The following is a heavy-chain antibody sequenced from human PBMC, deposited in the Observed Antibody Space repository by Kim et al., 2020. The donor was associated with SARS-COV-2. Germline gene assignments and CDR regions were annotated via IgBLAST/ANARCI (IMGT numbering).Heavy chain of an antibody. V-gene: IGHV3-23*01. CDR1: GFTFSSFA. CDR3: TKGRRSVSVDSWT. J-gene: IGHJ5*02. D-gene: IGHD6-19*01. CDR2: INNSGGDT. Sequence: GGSLRLSCVASGFTFSSFAMTWVRQAPGKGLEWVSGINNSGGDTYYADSVKGRFTISRDNSKSTLYLQMNSLRVEDTAIYYCTKGRRSVSVDSWTWGQGTLVTVSS.